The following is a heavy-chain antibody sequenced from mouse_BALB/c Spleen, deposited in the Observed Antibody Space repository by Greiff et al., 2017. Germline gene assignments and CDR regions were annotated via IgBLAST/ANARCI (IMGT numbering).Heavy chain of an antibody. D-gene: IGHD2-4*01. J-gene: IGHJ4*01. CDR1: GYTFTSYW. CDR3: ARTMTLYAMDY. Sequence: QVQLQQSGAELARPGASVKLSCKASGYTFTSYWMQWVKQRPGQGLEWIGAIYPGDGDTRYTQKFKGKATLTADKSSSTAYMQLSSLASEDSAVYYCARTMTLYAMDYWGQGTSVTVSS. V-gene: IGHV1-87*01. CDR2: IYPGDGDT.